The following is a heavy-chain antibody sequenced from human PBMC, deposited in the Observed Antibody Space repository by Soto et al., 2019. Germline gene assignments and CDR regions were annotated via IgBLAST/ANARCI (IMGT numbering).Heavy chain of an antibody. CDR3: ARDSRYYNHYYYYYGMDV. D-gene: IGHD3-10*01. CDR1: GFTVSSNY. V-gene: IGHV3-53*01. J-gene: IGHJ6*02. Sequence: GGSLRLSCAASGFTVSSNYMSWVLQAPGKGLEWVSVIYSGGSTYYADSVKGRFTISRDNSKNTLYLQMNSLRAEDTAVYYCARDSRYYNHYYYYYGMDVWGQGTTVTVSS. CDR2: IYSGGST.